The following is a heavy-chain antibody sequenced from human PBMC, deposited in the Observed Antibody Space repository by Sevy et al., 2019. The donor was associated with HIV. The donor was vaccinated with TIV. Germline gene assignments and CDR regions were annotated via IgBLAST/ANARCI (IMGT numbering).Heavy chain of an antibody. CDR1: GFTFSSYA. V-gene: IGHV3-23*01. D-gene: IGHD6-13*01. CDR2: ISGSGDST. CDR3: AKEGEMREYSSSWYGEGYYYGMDV. J-gene: IGHJ6*02. Sequence: GESLKISCAASGFTFSSYAMSWVRQAPGKGLEWVSAISGSGDSTYYADSVKGRFTISRDNSKNTLYLQMNSLRAEDTAVYYCAKEGEMREYSSSWYGEGYYYGMDVWGQGTTVTVSS.